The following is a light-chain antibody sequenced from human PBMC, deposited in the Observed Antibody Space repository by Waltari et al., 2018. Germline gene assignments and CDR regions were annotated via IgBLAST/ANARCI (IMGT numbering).Light chain of an antibody. Sequence: QSALTQPASVSGSPGQSITTSCTGPSSNVWNYKLLYWYQQHPGTPPKLIIYQGFKRPSGVSDRFSGSQSANTASLTISGLQAEDEADYYCSLYSTTTDMFGGGTKVSVL. J-gene: IGLJ3*02. V-gene: IGLV2-23*01. CDR3: SLYSTTTDM. CDR1: SSNVWNYKL. CDR2: QGF.